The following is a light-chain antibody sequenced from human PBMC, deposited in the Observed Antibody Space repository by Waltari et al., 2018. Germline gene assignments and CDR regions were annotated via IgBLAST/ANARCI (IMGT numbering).Light chain of an antibody. CDR1: PSDIGYTKF. J-gene: IGLJ2*01. CDR3: SSYTSSRTLI. V-gene: IGLV2-14*01. Sequence: QSALTQPASVSGSPGQSIAISCTGTPSDIGYTKFVSWYQQNPGKAPKLIVDDASGRPSGVSDRFSGSKSGNTASLTISGLQAEDEADYYCSSYTSSRTLIFGGGTKVTV. CDR2: DAS.